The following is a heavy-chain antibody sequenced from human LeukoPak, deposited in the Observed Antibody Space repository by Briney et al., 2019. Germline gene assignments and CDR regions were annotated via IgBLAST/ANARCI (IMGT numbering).Heavy chain of an antibody. CDR2: ISAGGLTT. V-gene: IGHV3-48*03. D-gene: IGHD3-16*01. CDR1: GFTFSTYE. J-gene: IGHJ4*02. Sequence: PGGSLRLSCAVSGFTFSTYEMNWVRQAPGKGLEWISCISAGGLTTYYADSVKGRFTISRDNAKNSLYLQMNSLRAEDTAVYYCTRRGGYFDYWGQGSLATVSS. CDR3: TRRGGYFDY.